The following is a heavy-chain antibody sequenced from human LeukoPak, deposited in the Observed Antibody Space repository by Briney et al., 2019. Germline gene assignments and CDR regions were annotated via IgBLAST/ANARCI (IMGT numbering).Heavy chain of an antibody. J-gene: IGHJ4*02. D-gene: IGHD5-18*01. CDR2: ISYDGSNK. Sequence: QTGGSLRLSCAASGFTFSNSAMQWVRQAPGKGLEWVAVISYDGSNKYYADSVKGRFTISRDNSKTPLYLQMNSLRAEDTAVYYCARDPGYSYGSFYFDYWGQGTLVTVSS. V-gene: IGHV3-30-3*01. CDR1: GFTFSNSA. CDR3: ARDPGYSYGSFYFDY.